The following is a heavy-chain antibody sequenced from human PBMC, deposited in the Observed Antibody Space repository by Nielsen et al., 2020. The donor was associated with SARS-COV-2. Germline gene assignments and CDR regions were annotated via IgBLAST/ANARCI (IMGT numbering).Heavy chain of an antibody. CDR3: ARDLAYYGMDV. Sequence: GGSLRLSCVASGFTFSSYDMHWVRQATGRGLEWVSAIGTAGDTYYPGSVKGRFTISRENAKNSLYLQMNSLRAGDTAVYYCARDLAYYGMDVWGQGTTVTVSS. V-gene: IGHV3-13*04. J-gene: IGHJ6*02. CDR1: GFTFSSYD. CDR2: IGTAGDT.